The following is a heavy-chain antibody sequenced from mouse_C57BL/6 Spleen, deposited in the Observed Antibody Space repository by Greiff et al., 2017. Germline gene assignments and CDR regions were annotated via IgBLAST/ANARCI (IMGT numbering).Heavy chain of an antibody. J-gene: IGHJ4*01. V-gene: IGHV1-52*01. Sequence: QVQLHQSGAELVRPGSSVKLSCTASGYTFTSYWMHWVKQRPIPGLDWLCNLDPSDSDTNYNQKFKVNATLTVDKSSSTAYMQLSSLTSEDASVYYCARTYGSSYGSAMDYWGQGTSVTVSS. D-gene: IGHD1-1*01. CDR1: GYTFTSYW. CDR3: ARTYGSSYGSAMDY. CDR2: LDPSDSDT.